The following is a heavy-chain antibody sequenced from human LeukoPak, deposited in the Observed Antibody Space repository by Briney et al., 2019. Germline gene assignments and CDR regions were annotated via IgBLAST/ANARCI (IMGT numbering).Heavy chain of an antibody. CDR3: VRGHLVGGWFKYDAFDI. CDR1: GFTFSSYE. D-gene: IGHD6-19*01. J-gene: IGHJ3*02. Sequence: GSLRLSCAASGFTFSSYEMNWIRQPPGKGLEWIGYIYHSGSTNYNPSLKSRVTISLGTSKKHFSLKLNSVTAADTAVYYCVRGHLVGGWFKYDAFDIWGQGTMVTVSS. CDR2: IYHSGST. V-gene: IGHV4-59*01.